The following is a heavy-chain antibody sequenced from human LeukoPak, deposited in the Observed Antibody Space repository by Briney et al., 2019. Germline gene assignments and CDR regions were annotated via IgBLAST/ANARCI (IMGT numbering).Heavy chain of an antibody. D-gene: IGHD3-22*01. CDR1: GFTSSSYE. CDR3: ARRDSSGFYSLGY. J-gene: IGHJ4*02. CDR2: IRSSGSTR. Sequence: PGESLRLSCAASGFTSSSYEMNWVRQAQGKGLEWDSYIRSSGSTRYYAESVKGRFTISTDNAKNSLYLQMNSLRAEDTAVYYCARRDSSGFYSLGYWGQGTLVTVSS. V-gene: IGHV3-48*03.